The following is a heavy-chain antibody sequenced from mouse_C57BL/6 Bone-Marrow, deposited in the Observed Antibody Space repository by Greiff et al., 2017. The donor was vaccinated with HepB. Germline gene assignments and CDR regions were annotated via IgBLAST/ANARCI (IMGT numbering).Heavy chain of an antibody. D-gene: IGHD4-1*01. CDR2: IDPSDSYT. V-gene: IGHV1-50*01. CDR1: GYTFTSYW. CDR3: ASRNWEYFDY. Sequence: VKLQQPGAELVKPGASVKLSCKASGYTFTSYWMQWVKQRPGQGLEWIGEIDPSDSYTNYNQKFKGKATLTVDTSSSTAYMQLSSLTSEDSAVYYCASRNWEYFDYWGQGTTLTVSS. J-gene: IGHJ2*01.